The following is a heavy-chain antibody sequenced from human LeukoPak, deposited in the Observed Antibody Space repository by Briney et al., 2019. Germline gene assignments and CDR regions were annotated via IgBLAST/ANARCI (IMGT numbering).Heavy chain of an antibody. Sequence: GGSLRLSCAACGFAVRSNYMSWVRQAPGKGLEWVSVLYSGGRTYYADSVKGRFTISRDNSKNTLYLQMNTLRAEDTAVYYCARDRWELLSGRGYYFDYWGQGTLVTVSS. CDR2: LYSGGRT. D-gene: IGHD1-26*01. J-gene: IGHJ4*02. CDR3: ARDRWELLSGRGYYFDY. CDR1: GFAVRSNY. V-gene: IGHV3-53*01.